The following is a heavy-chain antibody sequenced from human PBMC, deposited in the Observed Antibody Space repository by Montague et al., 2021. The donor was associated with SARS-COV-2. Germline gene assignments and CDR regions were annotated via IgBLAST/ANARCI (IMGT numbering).Heavy chain of an antibody. J-gene: IGHJ5*02. D-gene: IGHD2-15*01. CDR1: GGSISSYY. CDR3: ARDSGGSSPEDWLGFDP. Sequence: ETLSLTCTVAGGSISSYYWGWIRQPPGKGLEWIGYIYYSGSTNXXPSLKSRVTISVNTSKNQFSLKLSSVTAEDTAVYYCARDSGGSSPEDWLGFDPWGQGTLVTVSS. CDR2: IYYSGST. V-gene: IGHV4-59*01.